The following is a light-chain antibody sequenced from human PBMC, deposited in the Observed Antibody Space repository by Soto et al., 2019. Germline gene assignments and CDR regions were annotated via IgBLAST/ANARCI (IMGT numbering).Light chain of an antibody. V-gene: IGKV1-33*01. J-gene: IGKJ3*01. CDR1: QDISNY. Sequence: DIQMTQSPSSLSASVGDRVIIACQASQDISNYLNWYQQKPGKAPKLLIYDASNLETGVPSRFSGSGSGTDFTFTISNLQPEDIATYYCQQYDNLPLTFGPGTKVDIK. CDR3: QQYDNLPLT. CDR2: DAS.